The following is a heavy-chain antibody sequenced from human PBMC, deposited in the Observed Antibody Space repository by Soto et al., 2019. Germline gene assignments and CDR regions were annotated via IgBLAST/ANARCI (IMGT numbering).Heavy chain of an antibody. V-gene: IGHV2-5*02. Sequence: QITLKESGPTLVKPTQTLTLTCTFSGFSLSTSGVGVGWIRQPPGKALEWLALIYWDDDKRYSPSLKSRLTXXKDPSKNQVVLTMTNMDPVDTATYYCAHTGYSRDYWGQGTLVTVSS. D-gene: IGHD5-12*01. CDR2: IYWDDDK. J-gene: IGHJ4*02. CDR3: AHTGYSRDY. CDR1: GFSLSTSGVG.